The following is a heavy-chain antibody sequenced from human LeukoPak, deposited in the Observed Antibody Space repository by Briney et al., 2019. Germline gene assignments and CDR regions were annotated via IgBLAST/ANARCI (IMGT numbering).Heavy chain of an antibody. V-gene: IGHV3-23*01. Sequence: GASLRLSCAASRFTFSSYAMRWVRQAPGKGLEWVSAISGSGGSTYYADSVKGRFTISRDNSKNTLYLQMNSLRAEDTAVYYCAKTPPQEWLLSPGDYWGQGTLVTVSS. J-gene: IGHJ4*02. D-gene: IGHD3-3*01. CDR1: RFTFSSYA. CDR2: ISGSGGST. CDR3: AKTPPQEWLLSPGDY.